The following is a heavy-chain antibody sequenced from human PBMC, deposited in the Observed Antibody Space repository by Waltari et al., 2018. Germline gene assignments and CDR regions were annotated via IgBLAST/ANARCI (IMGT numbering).Heavy chain of an antibody. V-gene: IGHV4-4*07. CDR3: ARDSNYYDSSGYYFFDN. CDR1: GGPISSNY. CDR2: IHASGST. D-gene: IGHD3-22*01. Sequence: QVQLQESGPGLVKPSETLSLTCTVSGGPISSNYWTWMRQPAGKGLVWIGRIHASGSTNYNPSLGGRVTMSVDTSKNQFSLKLSSVTAADTAVYYCARDSNYYDSSGYYFFDNWGQGILVTVSS. J-gene: IGHJ4*02.